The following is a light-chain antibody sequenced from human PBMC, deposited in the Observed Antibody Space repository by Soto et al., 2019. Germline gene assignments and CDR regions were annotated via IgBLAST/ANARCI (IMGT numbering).Light chain of an antibody. V-gene: IGKV3-20*01. J-gene: IGKJ1*01. CDR1: QSVSSD. CDR3: QQYGSSRWT. CDR2: EAS. Sequence: EILLTQSPGSLSLSPGERATLSCRPSQSVSSDLAWYQQKPGQGPRLLSYEASSRATGIPEGFSGSGSGTDFTLTISRLEPEDFAVYYCQQYGSSRWTFGQGTKV.